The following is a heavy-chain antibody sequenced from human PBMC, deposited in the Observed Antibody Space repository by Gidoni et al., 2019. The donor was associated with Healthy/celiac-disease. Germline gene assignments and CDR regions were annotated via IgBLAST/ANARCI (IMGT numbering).Heavy chain of an antibody. CDR1: GFSLSTSGVG. J-gene: IGHJ4*02. Sequence: QITLKESGPTLVKPTQTLTLTCTFSGFSLSTSGVGVGWIRQPPGKALEGLALIYWDDDKRYSPSLKSRLTITKDTSKNQVVITMTNMDPVDTATYYCAQSSYGQYYFDYWGQGTLVTVSS. CDR3: AQSSYGQYYFDY. D-gene: IGHD3-10*01. V-gene: IGHV2-5*02. CDR2: IYWDDDK.